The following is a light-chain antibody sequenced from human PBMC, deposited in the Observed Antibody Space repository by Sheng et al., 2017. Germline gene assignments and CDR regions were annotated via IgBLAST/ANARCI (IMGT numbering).Light chain of an antibody. CDR3: CSYAGVLTFAV. CDR1: SSDVGAYNL. CDR2: EVT. J-gene: IGLJ2*01. Sequence: QSALAQPASVSGSPGQSITMSCLGTSSDVGAYNLVSWYQLRPGRAPKVIIYEVTKRPAGVSSRFSGSKSGNTASLTISGLRTEDEANYYCCSYAGVLTFAVFGGGTKLTVL. V-gene: IGLV2-23*02.